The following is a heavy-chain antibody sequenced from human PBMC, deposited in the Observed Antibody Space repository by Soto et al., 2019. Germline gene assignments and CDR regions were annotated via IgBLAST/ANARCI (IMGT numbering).Heavy chain of an antibody. CDR3: ARTLRFLEWLPIMHYGMDG. J-gene: IGHJ6*02. CDR2: INHSGST. CDR1: GGSFSGYY. V-gene: IGHV4-34*01. Sequence: SETLSLTCAVYGGSFSGYYWSWIRQPPGKGLEWIGEINHSGSTNYNPSLKSRVTISVDTSKNQFSLKLSSVTAADTAVYYCARTLRFLEWLPIMHYGMDGWGQGTTVTVSS. D-gene: IGHD3-3*01.